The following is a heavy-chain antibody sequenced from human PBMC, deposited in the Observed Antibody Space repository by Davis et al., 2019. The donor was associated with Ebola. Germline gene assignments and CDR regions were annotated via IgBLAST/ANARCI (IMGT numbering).Heavy chain of an antibody. CDR2: ISGSGGST. V-gene: IGHV3-23*01. Sequence: PGGSLRLSCAASGFTFSSYAMSWVRQAPGKGLEWVSAISGSGGSTSYADSVKGRFTIPRDNSKNTLYLQMNSLRAEDTAVYYCAKRPVEEVYYYGMDVWGQGTTVTVSS. CDR1: GFTFSSYA. CDR3: AKRPVEEVYYYGMDV. J-gene: IGHJ6*02.